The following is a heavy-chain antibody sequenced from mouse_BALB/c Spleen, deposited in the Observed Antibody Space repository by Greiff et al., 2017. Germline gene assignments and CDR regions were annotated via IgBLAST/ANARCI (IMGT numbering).Heavy chain of an antibody. Sequence: EGQLVESGGGLVKPGGSLKLSCAASGFTFSSYAMSWVRQTPEKRLEWVATISSGGSYTYYPDSVKGRFTISRDNAKNTLYLQMSSLRSEDTAMYYCARRGYDGLYFDYWGQGTTLTVSS. D-gene: IGHD2-14*01. CDR2: ISSGGSYT. CDR1: GFTFSSYA. CDR3: ARRGYDGLYFDY. J-gene: IGHJ2*01. V-gene: IGHV5-9-3*01.